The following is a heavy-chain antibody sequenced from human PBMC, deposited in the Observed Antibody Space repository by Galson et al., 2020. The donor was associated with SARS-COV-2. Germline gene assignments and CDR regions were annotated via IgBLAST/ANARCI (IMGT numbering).Heavy chain of an antibody. D-gene: IGHD7-27*01. Sequence: GESLKISCAASGFTFSDYYMSWIRQAPGKGLEWVSYISSSGSTIYYADSVKGRFTISRDNAKNSLYLQMNSLRAEDTAVYYCARVIWSLTGDDYWYFDLWGRGTLVTVSS. CDR3: ARVIWSLTGDDYWYFDL. J-gene: IGHJ2*01. CDR2: ISSSGSTI. V-gene: IGHV3-11*01. CDR1: GFTFSDYY.